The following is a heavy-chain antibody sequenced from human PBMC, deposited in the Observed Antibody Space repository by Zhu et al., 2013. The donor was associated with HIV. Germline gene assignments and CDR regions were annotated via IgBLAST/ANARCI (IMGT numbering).Heavy chain of an antibody. D-gene: IGHD3-22*01. CDR2: ISAYNGNT. CDR1: GYTFTSYG. CDR3: AREQYYYDSSGYYCLDF. Sequence: QVQLVQSGAEVKKPGASVKVSCKASGYTFTSYGISWVRQAPGQGLEWMGWISAYNGNTNYAQKLQGRVAMTTDTSTSTAYMELRSLRSDDTAVYYCAREQYYYDSSGYYCLDFWGQGTLVTVSS. V-gene: IGHV1-18*01. J-gene: IGHJ4*02.